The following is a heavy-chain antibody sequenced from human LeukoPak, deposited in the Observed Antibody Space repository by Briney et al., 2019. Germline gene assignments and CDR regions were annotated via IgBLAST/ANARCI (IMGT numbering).Heavy chain of an antibody. CDR2: IWYDGSNE. D-gene: IGHD1-20*01. CDR3: AKLTGTTPPY. Sequence: GRSLRLSCAASGFTFGSFGMHWVRQAPGKGLEWVAVIWYDGSNEYYADSVKGRFTISRDNSENTVYLQMNSLRVEDTAVYYCAKLTGTTPPYWGQGTLVTVSS. J-gene: IGHJ1*01. CDR1: GFTFGSFG. V-gene: IGHV3-33*06.